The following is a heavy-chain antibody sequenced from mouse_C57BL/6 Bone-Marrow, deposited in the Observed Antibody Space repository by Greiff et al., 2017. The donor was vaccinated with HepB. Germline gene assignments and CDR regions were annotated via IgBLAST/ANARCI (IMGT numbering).Heavy chain of an antibody. CDR2: ISYDGSN. V-gene: IGHV3-6*01. Sequence: VQLKESGPGLVKPSQSLSLTCSVTGYSITSGYYWNWIRQFPGNKLEWMGYISYDGSNNYNPSLKNRISITRDTSKNQFFLKLNSVTTEDTATYYCARDRYEYFDVWGTGTTVTVSS. J-gene: IGHJ1*03. CDR1: GYSITSGYY. CDR3: ARDRYEYFDV. D-gene: IGHD2-14*01.